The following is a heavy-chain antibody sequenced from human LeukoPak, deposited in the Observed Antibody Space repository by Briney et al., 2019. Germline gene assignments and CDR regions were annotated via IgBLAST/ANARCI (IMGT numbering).Heavy chain of an antibody. Sequence: GASVKVSCKASGYTFTGYYTHWVRQAPGQGLEWMGWINPNSGGTNYAQKFQGRVTMTTDTSTSTAYMELRSLRSDDTAVYYCARVLGGCVDSGYDYCGGYAFDYWGQGTLVTVSS. J-gene: IGHJ4*02. CDR2: INPNSGGT. V-gene: IGHV1-2*02. D-gene: IGHD5-12*01. CDR1: GYTFTGYY. CDR3: ARVLGGCVDSGYDYCGGYAFDY.